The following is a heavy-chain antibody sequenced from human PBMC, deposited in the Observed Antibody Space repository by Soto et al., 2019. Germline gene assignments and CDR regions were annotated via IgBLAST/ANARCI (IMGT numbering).Heavy chain of an antibody. CDR2: IYYSGST. V-gene: IGHV4-30-4*01. CDR1: GGSISSGDYY. Sequence: SETLSLTCTVSGGSISSGDYYWSWIRQPPGKGLEWIGYIYYSGSTYYNPSLKSRVTISVDTSKNQFSLKLSSVTAADTAVYYCARPYRDYGNIFDYWGQGNLVTGSS. J-gene: IGHJ4*02. CDR3: ARPYRDYGNIFDY. D-gene: IGHD4-4*01.